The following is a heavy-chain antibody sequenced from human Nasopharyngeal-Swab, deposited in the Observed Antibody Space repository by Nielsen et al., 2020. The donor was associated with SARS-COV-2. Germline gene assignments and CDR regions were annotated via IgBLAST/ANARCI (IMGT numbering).Heavy chain of an antibody. Sequence: ASVKVSCKASGYTFTSYGISWVRQAPGQGLEWMGWISACNGNTNYAQKLQGRVTMTTDTSTSTAYMELRSLRSDDTAVYYCARDESWAVAGGDAFDIWGQGTMVTVSS. J-gene: IGHJ3*02. CDR2: ISACNGNT. V-gene: IGHV1-18*01. D-gene: IGHD6-19*01. CDR3: ARDESWAVAGGDAFDI. CDR1: GYTFTSYG.